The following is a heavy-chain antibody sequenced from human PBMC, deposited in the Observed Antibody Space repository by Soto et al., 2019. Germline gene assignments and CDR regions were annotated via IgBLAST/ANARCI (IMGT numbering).Heavy chain of an antibody. J-gene: IGHJ6*02. CDR3: AKVMEQQLAPDSDYYYGMDV. V-gene: IGHV3-30*18. CDR1: GSTFSSYG. CDR2: ISYDGSNK. D-gene: IGHD6-13*01. Sequence: GGSLRLSCEASGSTFSSYGIHWVRQAPGKGLEWVAVISYDGSNKYYADSVKGRFTISRDNSKNTLYLQMNSLRAEDTAVYYCAKVMEQQLAPDSDYYYGMDVWGQGTTVTVSS.